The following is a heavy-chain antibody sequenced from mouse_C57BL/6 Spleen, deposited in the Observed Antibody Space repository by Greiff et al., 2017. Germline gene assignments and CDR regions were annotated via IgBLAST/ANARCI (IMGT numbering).Heavy chain of an antibody. D-gene: IGHD2-3*01. CDR3: TTRENYDGYYDYAMDY. Sequence: EVQLQQSGAELVRPGASVKLSCTASGFNIKDDYMHWVKQRPEQGLEWIGWIDPENGDTEYASKFQGKATITADTSSNTAYLQLSSLTSEDTAVYYCTTRENYDGYYDYAMDYWGQGTSVTVSS. CDR2: IDPENGDT. J-gene: IGHJ4*01. CDR1: GFNIKDDY. V-gene: IGHV14-4*01.